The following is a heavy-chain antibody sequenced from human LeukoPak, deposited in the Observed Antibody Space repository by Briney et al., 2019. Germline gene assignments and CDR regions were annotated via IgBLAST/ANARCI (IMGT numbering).Heavy chain of an antibody. V-gene: IGHV3-48*03. J-gene: IGHJ4*02. Sequence: GGSLRLSCAASGFTFSSYEMNWVRQAPGKGLEWVSYISSSGSTIYYADSVKGRFTISRDNAKNSLYLQMNSLRAEDTAVYYCARDLDYTSPGFDYWGQGTLVTVSS. D-gene: IGHD4-11*01. CDR2: ISSSGSTI. CDR1: GFTFSSYE. CDR3: ARDLDYTSPGFDY.